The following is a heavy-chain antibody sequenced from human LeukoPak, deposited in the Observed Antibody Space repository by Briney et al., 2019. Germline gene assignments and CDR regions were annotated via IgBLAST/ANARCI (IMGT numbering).Heavy chain of an antibody. Sequence: ASVKVSCKASGYTFTGYYMHWVRQAPGQGLEWMGWINPNSGGTNYAQKFQGRVTMTRDTSISTAYMELSRLRSDDTAVYYCARDNMTTVTSGSYYYYGMDDWGQGTTVTVSS. J-gene: IGHJ6*02. D-gene: IGHD4-11*01. CDR2: INPNSGGT. V-gene: IGHV1-2*02. CDR1: GYTFTGYY. CDR3: ARDNMTTVTSGSYYYYGMDD.